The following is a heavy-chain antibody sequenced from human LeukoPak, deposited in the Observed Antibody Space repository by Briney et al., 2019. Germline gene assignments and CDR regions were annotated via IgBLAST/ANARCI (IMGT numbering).Heavy chain of an antibody. CDR2: INHSGST. Sequence: PSETLSLTCAVYGGSFSGYYWSWIRQPPGKGLEWIGEINHSGSTNYNPSLKSRVTISVDTSKNQFSLKLSSVTAADTAVYYCARRSGYYYDSSGYLDYWGQGTLVTVSS. V-gene: IGHV4-34*01. CDR1: GGSFSGYY. CDR3: ARRSGYYYDSSGYLDY. D-gene: IGHD3-22*01. J-gene: IGHJ4*02.